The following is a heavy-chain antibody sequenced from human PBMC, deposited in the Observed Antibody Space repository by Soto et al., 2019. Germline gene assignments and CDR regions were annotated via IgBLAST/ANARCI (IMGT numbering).Heavy chain of an antibody. D-gene: IGHD3-3*01. V-gene: IGHV3-53*01. CDR3: ARARSGFWSDYSVYYYGIDV. J-gene: IGHJ6*02. CDR2: IYSGGST. Sequence: VGSLRLSCAASGFTVSSNYMSWVRQAPGKGLEWVAVIYSGGSTYYAGTVKGRFTISRDNSKNTLYLQRNSLRAEDTAVNYCARARSGFWSDYSVYYYGIDVWGQGTTVTVSS. CDR1: GFTVSSNY.